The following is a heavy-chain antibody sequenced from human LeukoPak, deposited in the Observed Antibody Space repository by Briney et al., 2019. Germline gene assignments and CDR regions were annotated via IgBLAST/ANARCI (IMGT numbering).Heavy chain of an antibody. J-gene: IGHJ5*02. D-gene: IGHD6-13*01. Sequence: SVKFSCKASGGTFSSYAISCVRHATGKGLEWMGRIIPIFGTANYAQKFQGRVTITTDESTSTPYMELSSLRSEDTAVYYCAREGGSVIAEWGNWFDPWGQGTLVTVSS. CDR3: AREGGSVIAEWGNWFDP. CDR2: IIPIFGTA. V-gene: IGHV1-69*05. CDR1: GGTFSSYA.